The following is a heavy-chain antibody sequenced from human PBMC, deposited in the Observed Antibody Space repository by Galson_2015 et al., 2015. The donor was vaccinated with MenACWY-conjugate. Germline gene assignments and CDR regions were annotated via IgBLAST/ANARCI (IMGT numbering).Heavy chain of an antibody. CDR1: GYNFTTYW. J-gene: IGHJ6*02. CDR3: ARHPPGGRGMDV. V-gene: IGHV5-51*01. Sequence: QSGAEVKKPGESLKISCKASGYNFTTYWIGWVRQLPGKGLEWMGLISPGDSNTRYSPAFQGQVTVSADKSISTAYLQWNSLQASDTAMYYCARHPPGGRGMDVWGQGTTVTVSS. D-gene: IGHD1-26*01. CDR2: ISPGDSNT.